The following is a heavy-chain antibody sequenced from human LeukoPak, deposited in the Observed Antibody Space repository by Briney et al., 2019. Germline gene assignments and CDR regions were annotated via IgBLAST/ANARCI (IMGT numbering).Heavy chain of an antibody. J-gene: IGHJ4*02. V-gene: IGHV2-70*04. CDR2: IDWDDDK. CDR3: ARSYSSSWLVDY. Sequence: SGPTLVNPTQTLTLSCTFSGVSLTTSRMRVRWIRQPPGKALEWLARIDWDDDKFYSTSLKTRLTISKDTSKNQVVLTMPNMDPVDTATYYCARSYSSSWLVDYWGQGTLVTVSS. CDR1: GVSLTTSRMR. D-gene: IGHD6-13*01.